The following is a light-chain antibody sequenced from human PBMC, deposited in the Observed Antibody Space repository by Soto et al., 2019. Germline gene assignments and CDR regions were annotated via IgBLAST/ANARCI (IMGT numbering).Light chain of an antibody. Sequence: QSALTQPASVSGSPGQSITISCTGTSSDVGNYNLVSWYQQHSGKAPKLMIYEGSKRPSGVSNRFSASKSGNTASLTISGLQAEDEADYYCCSYAGSSTYYVFGTGTKVTVL. V-gene: IGLV2-23*01. CDR3: CSYAGSSTYYV. CDR2: EGS. CDR1: SSDVGNYNL. J-gene: IGLJ1*01.